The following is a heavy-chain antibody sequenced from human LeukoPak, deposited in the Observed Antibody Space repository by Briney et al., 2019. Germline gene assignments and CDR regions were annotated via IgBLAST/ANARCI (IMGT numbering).Heavy chain of an antibody. CDR2: ISNDGSRK. J-gene: IGHJ4*02. CDR3: ARFRTWGDKAFDY. D-gene: IGHD2-21*02. CDR1: GFTFSRHG. Sequence: GGSLRLSCAPSGFTFSRHGMHWVRQAPGKGLEWVAIISNDGSRKYYAHSVEGRFTISRDNSKNTLYLQMDSLRAEDTAVYYCARFRTWGDKAFDYWGQGTLVTVSS. V-gene: IGHV3-30*03.